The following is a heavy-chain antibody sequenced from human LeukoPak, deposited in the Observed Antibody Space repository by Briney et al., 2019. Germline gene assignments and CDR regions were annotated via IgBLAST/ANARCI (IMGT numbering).Heavy chain of an antibody. Sequence: MASETLSLTCTVFGASIRAHYWSWIRQPPGKGLEWIAYIYNSENSKYNPSLKSRVTISVDTSENQVSLRLSSVTAADTAVYYCARHYSITGGRLSGYWLDPWGQRTLVTVSS. J-gene: IGHJ5*02. CDR3: ARHYSITGGRLSGYWLDP. D-gene: IGHD7-27*01. CDR2: IYNSENS. V-gene: IGHV4-59*08. CDR1: GASIRAHY.